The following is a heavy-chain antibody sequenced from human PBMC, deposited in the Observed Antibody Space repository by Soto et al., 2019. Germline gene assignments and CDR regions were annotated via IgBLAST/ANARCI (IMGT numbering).Heavy chain of an antibody. CDR1: GFTFDDYA. CDR3: AKGIVGATINWFDP. D-gene: IGHD1-26*01. J-gene: IGHJ5*02. Sequence: PGGSLRLSCAASGFTFDDYAMHWVRQAPGKGLEWVSGISWNSGRIGYADSVKGRFTISRDNAKNSLYLKMNSLRAEDTALYYCAKGIVGATINWFDPWGQGTLVTVSA. V-gene: IGHV3-9*01. CDR2: ISWNSGRI.